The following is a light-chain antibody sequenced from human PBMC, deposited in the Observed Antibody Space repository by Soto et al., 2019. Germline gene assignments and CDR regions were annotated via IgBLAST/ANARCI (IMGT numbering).Light chain of an antibody. CDR3: KLYNSXSEA. CDR2: KSS. Sequence: DIQMTQSPSTLSGSVGDRVTITCRAIQTISSWLAWYQQKPGKAPKLLIYKSSTLKSGVPSRFSGSGSGTELTLTISSLQPHDFATYYSKLYNSXSEACGPGPKV. V-gene: IGKV1-5*03. J-gene: IGKJ1*01. CDR1: QTISSW.